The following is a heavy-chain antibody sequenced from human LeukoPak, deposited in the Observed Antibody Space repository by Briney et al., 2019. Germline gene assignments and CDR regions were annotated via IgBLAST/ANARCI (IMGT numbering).Heavy chain of an antibody. D-gene: IGHD3-22*01. J-gene: IGHJ4*02. CDR2: ISWDGGST. V-gene: IGHV3-43*01. CDR1: GFTFDDYT. CDR3: AKDGDSSGYYWDS. Sequence: GGSLRLSCAASGFTFDDYTMHWVRQAPGKGLEWVSLISWDGGSTYYADSVKGRFTISRDNSKNFLYLQMNSLRAEDTAVYFCAKDGDSSGYYWDSWGQGTLVTVSS.